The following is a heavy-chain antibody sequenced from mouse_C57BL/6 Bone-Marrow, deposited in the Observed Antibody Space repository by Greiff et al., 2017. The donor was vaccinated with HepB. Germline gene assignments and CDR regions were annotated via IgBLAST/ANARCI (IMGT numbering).Heavy chain of an antibody. D-gene: IGHD2-3*01. J-gene: IGHJ2*01. Sequence: VQLVESGAELVRPGTSVKMSCKASGYTFTNYWIGWAKQRPGHGLEWIGDIYPGGGYTNYNEKFKGKATLTADKSSSTAYMQFSSLTSEDSAIYYCARSRIYDGYYVLFDYWGQGTTLTVSS. CDR3: ARSRIYDGYYVLFDY. CDR1: GYTFTNYW. CDR2: IYPGGGYT. V-gene: IGHV1-63*01.